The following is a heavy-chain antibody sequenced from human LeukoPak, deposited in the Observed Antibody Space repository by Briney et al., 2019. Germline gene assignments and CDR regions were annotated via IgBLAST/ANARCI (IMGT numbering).Heavy chain of an antibody. CDR3: ATTDTAMGQNYYYMNV. Sequence: VKLSCKASGGTFSSYAISWVRQAPGQLVEWKGGIIPIFGTANYAQKVQGRVTITADESPSTAYMELSSLRSEDTAVHYCATTDTAMGQNYYYMNVRGKGTTVTVSS. CDR2: IIPIFGTA. J-gene: IGHJ6*03. V-gene: IGHV1-69*13. D-gene: IGHD5-18*01. CDR1: GGTFSSYA.